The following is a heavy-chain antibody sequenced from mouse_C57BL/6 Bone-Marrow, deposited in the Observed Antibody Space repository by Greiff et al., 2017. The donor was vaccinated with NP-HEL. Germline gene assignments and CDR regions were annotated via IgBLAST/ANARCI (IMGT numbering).Heavy chain of an antibody. D-gene: IGHD1-1*01. CDR3: ARRGDYYGSSLDY. CDR2: IYPSDSET. Sequence: QVQLQQPGAELVRPGSSVKLSCKASGYTFTSYWMDWVKQRPGQGLEWIGNIYPSDSETHYNQKFKDKATLTVDKSSSTAYMQLSSLTSEDSAVYYWARRGDYYGSSLDYWGQGTTLTVSS. V-gene: IGHV1-61*01. J-gene: IGHJ2*01. CDR1: GYTFTSYW.